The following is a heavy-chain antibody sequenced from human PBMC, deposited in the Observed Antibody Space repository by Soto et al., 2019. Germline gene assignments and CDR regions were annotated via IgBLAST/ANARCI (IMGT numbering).Heavy chain of an antibody. V-gene: IGHV3-33*01. D-gene: IGHD3-3*01. CDR2: IWYDGSNK. CDR1: GFTFSSYS. J-gene: IGHJ6*02. Sequence: PGGSLRLSCAASGFTFSSYSMHWVRQAPGKGLEWVAVIWYDGSNKYYADSVKGRFTISRDNSKNTLYLQMNSLRAEDTAVYYCARVPIGPLEWLLTGNYYYGMDVWGHGTTVTSSS. CDR3: ARVPIGPLEWLLTGNYYYGMDV.